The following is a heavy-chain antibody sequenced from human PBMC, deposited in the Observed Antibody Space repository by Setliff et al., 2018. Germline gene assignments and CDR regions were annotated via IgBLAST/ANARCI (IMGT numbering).Heavy chain of an antibody. D-gene: IGHD4-17*01. J-gene: IGHJ4*02. CDR3: ARGRIRLPDY. Sequence: GGSLRLSCAASGFTFSSYAMSWVRQAPGKGLEWVANIKQDGSEKYYVDSVKGRFTISRDNAKNSLYLQMNSLRAEDTAVYYCARGRIRLPDYWGQGTLVTVSS. CDR1: GFTFSSYA. V-gene: IGHV3-7*01. CDR2: IKQDGSEK.